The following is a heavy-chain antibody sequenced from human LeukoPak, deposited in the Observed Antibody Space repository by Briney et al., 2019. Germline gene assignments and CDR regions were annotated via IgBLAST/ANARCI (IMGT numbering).Heavy chain of an antibody. CDR2: ISSDGTTT. J-gene: IGHJ4*02. CDR1: GFTFSYFA. CDR3: ARSLGATAY. V-gene: IGHV3-64*01. D-gene: IGHD1-26*01. Sequence: GGSLRLSCAASGFTFSYFAMHWVRQAPGKGLEHISAISSDGTTTHYTNSVKGTFTISRDNSKTTLYLQMGSLRADDMAVYYGARSLGATAYWGQGTLVTVSS.